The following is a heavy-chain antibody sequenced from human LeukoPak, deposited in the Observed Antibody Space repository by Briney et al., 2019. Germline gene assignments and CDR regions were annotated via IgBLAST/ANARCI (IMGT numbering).Heavy chain of an antibody. D-gene: IGHD1-26*01. CDR3: ARSGRGSYYFDY. Sequence: SETLSLTCTVSGGSISSSSYYWGWIRQPPGKGLEWIGSIYYSGSTYYNPSLKSRVTISVDTSKNQFSLKLSSVTAADTAVYYCARSGRGSYYFDYWGQGTLVTVSS. J-gene: IGHJ4*02. V-gene: IGHV4-39*07. CDR2: IYYSGST. CDR1: GGSISSSSYY.